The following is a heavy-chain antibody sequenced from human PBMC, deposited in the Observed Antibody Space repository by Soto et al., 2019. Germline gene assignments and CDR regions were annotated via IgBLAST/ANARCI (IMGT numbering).Heavy chain of an antibody. Sequence: ASVKVSCKASGYTFTSYGISWVRQAPGQGLEWMGWISAYNGNTNYAQKLQGRVTMTTDTSTSTAYMELRSLRADDTAVYYCARDRSATRTGAYYGMDVWGQGTTVTVSS. D-gene: IGHD1-1*01. CDR3: ARDRSATRTGAYYGMDV. CDR1: GYTFTSYG. V-gene: IGHV1-18*01. CDR2: ISAYNGNT. J-gene: IGHJ6*02.